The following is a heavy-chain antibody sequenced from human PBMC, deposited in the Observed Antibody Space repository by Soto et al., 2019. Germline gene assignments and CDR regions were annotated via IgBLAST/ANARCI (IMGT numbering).Heavy chain of an antibody. D-gene: IGHD2-21*02. CDR1: GYPFTNYA. Sequence: QVQLVQSGAEVKKPGASVKVSCRASGYPFTNYAIHWMRQAPGQGLEWMAWINAGNGDTMYSQRCQGRVIVTRDTSASTAYMELSSLRSEDTAVYYCARRLKGSGDSPFDPRGQGTLVTVSS. J-gene: IGHJ5*02. V-gene: IGHV1-3*01. CDR3: ARRLKGSGDSPFDP. CDR2: INAGNGDT.